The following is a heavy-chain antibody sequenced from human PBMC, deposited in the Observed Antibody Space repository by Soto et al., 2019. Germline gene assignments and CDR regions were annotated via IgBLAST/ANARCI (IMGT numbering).Heavy chain of an antibody. V-gene: IGHV3-23*01. J-gene: IGHJ6*02. CDR1: GFTFSSYA. CDR3: AKDVVIVVVVAATPAYGMDV. CDR2: ISGSGGST. D-gene: IGHD2-15*01. Sequence: GGSLRLSCAASGFTFSSYAMSWVRQAPGKGLEWVSAISGSGGSTYYADSVKGWFTISRDNSKNTLYLQMNSLRAEDTAVYYCAKDVVIVVVVAATPAYGMDVWGQGTTVTVSS.